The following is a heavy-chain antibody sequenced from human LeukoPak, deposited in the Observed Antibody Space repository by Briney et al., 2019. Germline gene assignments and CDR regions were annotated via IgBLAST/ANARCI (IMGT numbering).Heavy chain of an antibody. V-gene: IGHV1-2*02. CDR2: INPNSGGT. CDR1: GYTFTGYY. CDR3: ARVLYDSSGYCHDY. J-gene: IGHJ4*02. Sequence: ASVKVSCKASGYTFTGYYMHWVRQAPGQGLEWMGWINPNSGGTNYAQKFQGRVTMTRDTPISTAYMELSRLRSDDTAVYYCARVLYDSSGYCHDYWGQGTLVTVSS. D-gene: IGHD3-22*01.